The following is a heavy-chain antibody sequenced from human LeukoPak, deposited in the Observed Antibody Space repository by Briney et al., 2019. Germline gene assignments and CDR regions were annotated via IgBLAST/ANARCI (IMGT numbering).Heavy chain of an antibody. V-gene: IGHV3-23*01. CDR3: ARGTGTTAYLDY. D-gene: IGHD1-1*01. CDR2: ISGSGGST. Sequence: PGGSLRLSCAASGFTFSSYAMSWVRQAPGKGLEWVSVISGSGGSTHYADSVKGRLTISRDNSKNTLYLQVNSLRAEDTAVYYCARGTGTTAYLDYWGQGTPVTVSS. J-gene: IGHJ4*02. CDR1: GFTFSSYA.